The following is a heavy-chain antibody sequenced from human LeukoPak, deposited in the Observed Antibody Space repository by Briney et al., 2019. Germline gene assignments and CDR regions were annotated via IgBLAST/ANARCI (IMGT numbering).Heavy chain of an antibody. V-gene: IGHV3-7*01. CDR2: IKQDGSEK. CDR3: ARSGIAVYDGAWFDP. J-gene: IGHJ5*02. D-gene: IGHD6-19*01. Sequence: PGGSLRLSCAASGFTFSSYWMSWVRQAPGKGLEWVANIKQDGSEKYYVDSVKGRFTISRDNAKNSLYPQMNSLRAEDTAVYYCARSGIAVYDGAWFDPWGQGTLVTVSS. CDR1: GFTFSSYW.